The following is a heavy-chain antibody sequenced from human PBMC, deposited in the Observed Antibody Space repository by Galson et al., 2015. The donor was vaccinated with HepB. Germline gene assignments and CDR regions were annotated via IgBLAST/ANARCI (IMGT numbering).Heavy chain of an antibody. J-gene: IGHJ3*01. CDR3: ARHNGAFDV. Sequence: SLKVSCKASRYTFTNYAMNWVRQAPGQGLEWMGWINTNTGNPTYAQGFTGRFVFSVDTSVSTAYLQISSLKAEDTAVYYCARHNGAFDVWGQGTMVTVSS. V-gene: IGHV7-4-1*02. D-gene: IGHD2-8*01. CDR2: INTNTGNP. CDR1: RYTFTNYA.